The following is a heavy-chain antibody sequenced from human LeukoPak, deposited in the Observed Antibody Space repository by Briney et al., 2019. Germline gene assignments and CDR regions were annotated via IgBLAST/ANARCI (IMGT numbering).Heavy chain of an antibody. D-gene: IGHD3-22*01. V-gene: IGHV3-23*01. J-gene: IGHJ4*02. CDR2: IFVGGGAA. CDR3: AKNYYDRRGPYSWVFDY. Sequence: PGGSLRLSCPVSGFTFSDYAMTWVRQAPGKGLEWVSSIFVGGGAALYADSVRGRFTSFRDDSKSTLFLQMHSLRAEDTAIYYCAKNYYDRRGPYSWVFDYWGQGTLVTASS. CDR1: GFTFSDYA.